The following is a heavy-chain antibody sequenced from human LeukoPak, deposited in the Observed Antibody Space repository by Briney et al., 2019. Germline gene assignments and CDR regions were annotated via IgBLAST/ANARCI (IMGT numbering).Heavy chain of an antibody. CDR2: INHSGST. D-gene: IGHD2-2*02. Sequence: PSETLSLTCAVYGGSFSGYYWSWIRQPPGKGLEWIGEINHSGSTNYNPSLKSRVTISVDTSKNQFPLQLSSVTAADTAVYYCARGGRDTVVVPAAIRLRDAFDIWGQGTMVTVSS. CDR1: GGSFSGYY. J-gene: IGHJ3*02. V-gene: IGHV4-34*01. CDR3: ARGGRDTVVVPAAIRLRDAFDI.